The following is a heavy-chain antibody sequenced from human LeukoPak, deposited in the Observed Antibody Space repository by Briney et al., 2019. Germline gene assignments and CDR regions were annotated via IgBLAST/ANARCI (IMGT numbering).Heavy chain of an antibody. CDR3: ARESPLTTGAFDY. CDR1: GGSMSSFY. Sequence: SETLSLTCTVSGGSMSSFYWGWIRQPPGKGLEWIAYIYHSGDTNYNPSLKSRVTMSVGTSKKQFSLRLSSVTAADTAVYYCARESPLTTGAFDYWGQGTVVTVSS. CDR2: IYHSGDT. V-gene: IGHV4-59*01. D-gene: IGHD3-9*01. J-gene: IGHJ4*02.